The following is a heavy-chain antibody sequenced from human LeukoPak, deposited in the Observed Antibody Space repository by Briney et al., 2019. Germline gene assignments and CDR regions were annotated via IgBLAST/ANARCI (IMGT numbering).Heavy chain of an antibody. CDR1: GFTFSSYS. CDR3: AKTMGAIDHDC. CDR2: ITNSGGST. D-gene: IGHD1-26*01. Sequence: GGSLRLSCAASGFTFSSYSMNWVRQAPGKGLEWVSTITNSGGSTYYADSVKGRFTNSRDNSKNTLYLQMNSLRAEDTAVYFCAKTMGAIDHDCWGQRTLVTVSS. V-gene: IGHV3-23*01. J-gene: IGHJ4*02.